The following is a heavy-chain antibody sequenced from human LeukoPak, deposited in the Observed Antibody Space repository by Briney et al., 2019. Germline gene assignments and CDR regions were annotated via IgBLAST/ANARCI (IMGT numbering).Heavy chain of an antibody. D-gene: IGHD3-16*01. V-gene: IGHV4-38-2*01. J-gene: IGHJ4*02. CDR1: GYSISSGYY. CDR3: ARVGGSSGHFDY. CDR2: IYHSGST. Sequence: PSETLSLTCAVSGYSISSGYYWGWIRQPPGKGLEWLGSIYHSGSTCYNPSLKSRVTISVDTSKNQFSLRLSSVTAADTAVYYCARVGGSSGHFDYWGQGTLVTVSS.